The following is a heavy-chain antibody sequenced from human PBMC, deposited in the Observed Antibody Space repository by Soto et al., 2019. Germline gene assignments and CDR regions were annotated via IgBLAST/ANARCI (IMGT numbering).Heavy chain of an antibody. CDR2: IYYSGST. Sequence: QVQLQESGPGLVKPSQTLSLTCTVSGGSISSGGYYWSWIRQHPGKGLEWIGYIYYSGSTHYNPSLNSRFTISVDTSKNQFSLKLSSVTAADTAVYYCARDKTYYYDSSGYPGGYFDYWGQGTLVTVSS. CDR1: GGSISSGGYY. CDR3: ARDKTYYYDSSGYPGGYFDY. D-gene: IGHD3-22*01. J-gene: IGHJ4*02. V-gene: IGHV4-31*03.